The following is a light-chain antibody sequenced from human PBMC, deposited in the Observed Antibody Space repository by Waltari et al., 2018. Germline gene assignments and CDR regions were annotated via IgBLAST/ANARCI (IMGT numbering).Light chain of an antibody. V-gene: IGKV1-39*01. Sequence: DIQMTQSPSSLSASLGDRVTITGRASQTISTNLNWYQHRPGKVPKLLIYAATFLQSGVPSRFSGSGSGTDFTLTIRSLQPEDFVFYFCQQSYSAPPSFGGGTKVDVK. J-gene: IGKJ4*01. CDR2: AAT. CDR3: QQSYSAPPS. CDR1: QTISTN.